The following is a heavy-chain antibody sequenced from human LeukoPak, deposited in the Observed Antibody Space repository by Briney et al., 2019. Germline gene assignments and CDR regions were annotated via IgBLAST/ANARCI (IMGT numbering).Heavy chain of an antibody. CDR2: IYYSGST. D-gene: IGHD6-19*01. CDR3: ARGPPYSSGWYVPGPLQRFDY. J-gene: IGHJ4*02. CDR1: GGSISSSNYY. Sequence: PSETLSLTCTVSGGSISSSNYYWGWIRQPPGKGLQWIGSIYYSGSTNYNPSLKSRVTISVDTSKNQCSLKLSSVTAADTAVYYCARGPPYSSGWYVPGPLQRFDYWGQGTLVTVSS. V-gene: IGHV4-39*07.